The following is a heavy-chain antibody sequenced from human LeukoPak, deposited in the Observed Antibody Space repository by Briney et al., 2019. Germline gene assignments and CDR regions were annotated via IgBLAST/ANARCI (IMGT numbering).Heavy chain of an antibody. Sequence: GGSLRLSCAASRFTFSSYAMSWVRQAPGKGLEWVSAISGSGGSTYYADSVKGRFTISRDNSKNTLYLQMNSLRAEDTAVYYCAKIAEAVSSNYYFDYWGQGTLVTVSS. CDR3: AKIAEAVSSNYYFDY. V-gene: IGHV3-23*01. D-gene: IGHD2-21*01. CDR2: ISGSGGST. J-gene: IGHJ4*02. CDR1: RFTFSSYA.